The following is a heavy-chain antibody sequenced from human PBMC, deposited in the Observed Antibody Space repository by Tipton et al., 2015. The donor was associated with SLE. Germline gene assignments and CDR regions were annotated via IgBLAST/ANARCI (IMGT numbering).Heavy chain of an antibody. V-gene: IGHV4-59*08. CDR1: GGSISSYY. CDR3: ARVAAAVPGWFDP. D-gene: IGHD6-13*01. Sequence: TLSLTCTVSGGSISSYYWSWTRQPPGKGLEWIGYIYYSGSTNYNPSLKSRVTISVDTSKNQFSLKLSSVTAADTAVYYCARVAAAVPGWFDPWGQGTLVTVSS. CDR2: IYYSGST. J-gene: IGHJ5*02.